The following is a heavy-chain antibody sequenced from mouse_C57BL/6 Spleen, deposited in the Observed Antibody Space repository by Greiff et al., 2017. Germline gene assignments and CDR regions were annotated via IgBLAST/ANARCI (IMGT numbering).Heavy chain of an antibody. V-gene: IGHV5-17*01. J-gene: IGHJ4*01. CDR3: ARGRFYYYGSRDAMDY. CDR1: GFTFSDYG. CDR2: ISSGSSTI. Sequence: DVKLVESGGGLVKPGGSLKLSCAASGFTFSDYGMHWVRQAPEKGLEWVAYISSGSSTIYYADTVKGRFTISRDNAKNTLFLQMTSLRSEDTAMYYCARGRFYYYGSRDAMDYWGQGTSVTVSS. D-gene: IGHD1-1*01.